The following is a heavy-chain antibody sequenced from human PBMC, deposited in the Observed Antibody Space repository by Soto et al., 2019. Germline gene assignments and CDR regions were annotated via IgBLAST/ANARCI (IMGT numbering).Heavy chain of an antibody. D-gene: IGHD4-17*01. V-gene: IGHV1-18*01. CDR1: GYTFTTYG. Sequence: QIHLVQSGGEVKKPGASVKVSCKTSGYTFTTYGISWVRQAPGQGLEWMGWITPFNDNTNYAQNLKGRVTMTTDRSTNTAYLELRSLTSDDTAVYCCARTDKGDYVSPLDNWGQGTLVTVSS. J-gene: IGHJ4*02. CDR3: ARTDKGDYVSPLDN. CDR2: ITPFNDNT.